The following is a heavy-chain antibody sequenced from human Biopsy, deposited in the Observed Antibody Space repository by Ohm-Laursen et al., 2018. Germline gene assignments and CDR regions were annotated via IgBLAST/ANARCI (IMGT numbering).Heavy chain of an antibody. Sequence: SETLSLTCSVPGGSISSRNHYWGWLRQPPGKGLEWIGHVYYSGSTFYNSSLESRVTVSVDTSKNQFHLRLTSMSASDTAVYYCARHSLDDFWSGAHYYFDYWGLGTLVTVSS. CDR2: VYYSGST. J-gene: IGHJ4*02. CDR3: ARHSLDDFWSGAHYYFDY. CDR1: GGSISSRNHY. D-gene: IGHD3-3*01. V-gene: IGHV4-39*01.